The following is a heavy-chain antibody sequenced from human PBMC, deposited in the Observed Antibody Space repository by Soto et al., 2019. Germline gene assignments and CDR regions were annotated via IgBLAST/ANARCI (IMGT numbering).Heavy chain of an antibody. Sequence: GASVKVSCKASGYTFTSYYMHWVRQAPGQGLEWMGIINPSGGSTSYAQKFQGRVTMTRDTSTSTAYMELSSLRSEDTAVYYCARVQPRYYGSGSAHYYYYCGMDVWGQGTTVTVSS. V-gene: IGHV1-46*01. J-gene: IGHJ6*02. D-gene: IGHD3-10*01. CDR2: INPSGGST. CDR3: ARVQPRYYGSGSAHYYYYCGMDV. CDR1: GYTFTSYY.